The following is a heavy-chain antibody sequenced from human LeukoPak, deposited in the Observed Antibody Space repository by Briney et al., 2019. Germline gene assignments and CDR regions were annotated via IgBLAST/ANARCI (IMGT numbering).Heavy chain of an antibody. CDR2: IKQDGSEK. V-gene: IGHV3-7*01. D-gene: IGHD1-14*01. CDR1: GLTFSSYW. CDR3: ARDLVEVTAYYYYYGMDV. Sequence: PGGSLRLSCAAPGLTFSSYWMSWVRKAPGKGLEWVATIKQDGSEKYYVDSVKGRFTISRDNAKNSLYLQMNSLRAEDTAVYYCARDLVEVTAYYYYYGMDVWGQGTTVTVSS. J-gene: IGHJ6*02.